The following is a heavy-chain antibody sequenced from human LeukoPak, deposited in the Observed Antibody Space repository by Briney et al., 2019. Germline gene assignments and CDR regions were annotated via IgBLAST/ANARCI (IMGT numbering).Heavy chain of an antibody. CDR1: GFTLSRYW. D-gene: IGHD3-22*01. Sequence: GGSLRLSCAASGFTLSRYWMSWVRQAPGKGLEWVANINEDGSEKNYVDSVKGRFTISRDNAKNSLYLEMNSLTAEDTAVYYCANYYDSSGYYALDMWGQGTMVTVSP. V-gene: IGHV3-7*01. J-gene: IGHJ3*02. CDR3: ANYYDSSGYYALDM. CDR2: INEDGSEK.